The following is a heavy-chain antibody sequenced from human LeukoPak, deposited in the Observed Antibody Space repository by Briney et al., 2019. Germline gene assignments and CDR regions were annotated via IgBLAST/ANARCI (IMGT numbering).Heavy chain of an antibody. V-gene: IGHV3-74*01. Sequence: GGSLRLSCAASGFTLSTYWMHGVRQAPGKGLVWVSRINSDGSSISYADSVKGRFTISRDNAKNTLYLQMNSLRGEDTAVYYCARRDVFDIWGQGTMVAVSS. CDR1: GFTLSTYW. J-gene: IGHJ3*02. CDR3: ARRDVFDI. CDR2: INSDGSSI.